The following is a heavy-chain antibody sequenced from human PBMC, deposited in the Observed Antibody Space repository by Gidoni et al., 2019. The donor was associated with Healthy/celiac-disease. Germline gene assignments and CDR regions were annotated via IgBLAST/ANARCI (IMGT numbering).Heavy chain of an antibody. V-gene: IGHV1-69*01. Sequence: QVQLVQSGAEVKKPGYSVKVSCKASGGTFSSYALSWVRQAPGQGLEWMGGIIPIFGTANYAQKFQGRVTITADESTSTAYMELSSLRSEDTAVYYCARAPYCSGGSCYSYAPGFLDYWGQGTLVTVSS. CDR1: GGTFSSYA. CDR3: ARAPYCSGGSCYSYAPGFLDY. J-gene: IGHJ4*02. CDR2: IIPIFGTA. D-gene: IGHD2-15*01.